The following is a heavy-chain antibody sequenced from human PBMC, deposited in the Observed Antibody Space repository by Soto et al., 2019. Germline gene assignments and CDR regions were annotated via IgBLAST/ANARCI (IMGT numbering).Heavy chain of an antibody. V-gene: IGHV3-30-3*01. J-gene: IGHJ6*02. CDR2: ISYDGSNK. D-gene: IGHD4-17*01. CDR1: GFTFSSYA. CDR3: ARVDYGDYYYGMDV. Sequence: QVQLVESGVGVVPPGRSLRLSCAASGFTFSSYAMHWVRQAPGKGLEWVAVISYDGSNKYYADSVKGRFTISRDNSKNTLYLQMNSLRAEDTAVYYCARVDYGDYYYGMDVWGQGTTVTVSS.